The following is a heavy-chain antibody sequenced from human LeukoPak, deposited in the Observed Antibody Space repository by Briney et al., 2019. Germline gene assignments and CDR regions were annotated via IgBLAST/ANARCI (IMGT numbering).Heavy chain of an antibody. J-gene: IGHJ3*01. Sequence: GGSLRLSCTASGFIFSTCAMSWVRQAPGKGLEWVSAISGSGGTTYYADSVKGRFTISRDNSKNTLFLQMNSLRAEDTAVYYCAKDRSSSSWFDGYDFWGQGTMVAVSS. V-gene: IGHV3-23*01. D-gene: IGHD6-13*01. CDR1: GFIFSTCA. CDR2: ISGSGGTT. CDR3: AKDRSSSSWFDGYDF.